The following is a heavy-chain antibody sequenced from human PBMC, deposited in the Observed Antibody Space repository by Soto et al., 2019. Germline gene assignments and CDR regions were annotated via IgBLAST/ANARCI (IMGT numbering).Heavy chain of an antibody. Sequence: PGGSLRLSCAASGFTFSSYAMSWVRQAPGKGLEWVSGISGSGGTTYYADSVKGRFTISRDNSKNTLNLQMNSLRAEDTALYYCAKDRGPGLPNYFDDWGQGTLVTVSS. CDR1: GFTFSSYA. J-gene: IGHJ4*02. CDR3: AKDRGPGLPNYFDD. CDR2: ISGSGGTT. D-gene: IGHD3-10*01. V-gene: IGHV3-23*01.